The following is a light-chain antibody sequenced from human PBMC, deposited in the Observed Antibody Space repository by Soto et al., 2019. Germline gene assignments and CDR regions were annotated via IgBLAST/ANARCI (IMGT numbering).Light chain of an antibody. CDR2: GAS. CDR1: QTVTRSY. J-gene: IGKJ1*01. V-gene: IGKV3D-20*02. Sequence: EIVLTQSPGTLSLSPGERATLSCRASQTVTRSYLAWYQHKPGQAPRLLIYGASTRAIGIPARFSGSGSGTDFTLTISNVEPEDFAVYYCQQRSDWPWTFGQGTKVDIK. CDR3: QQRSDWPWT.